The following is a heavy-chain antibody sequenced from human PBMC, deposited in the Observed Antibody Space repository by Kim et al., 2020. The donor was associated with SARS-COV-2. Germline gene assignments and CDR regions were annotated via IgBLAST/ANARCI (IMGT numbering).Heavy chain of an antibody. V-gene: IGHV4-4*09. Sequence: NPSLQSRVTISVDTSKNQFSLKLSSVDAADTAVYYCARSLGNWNSGSFDYWGQGTLVTVSS. CDR3: ARSLGNWNSGSFDY. J-gene: IGHJ4*02. D-gene: IGHD1-7*01.